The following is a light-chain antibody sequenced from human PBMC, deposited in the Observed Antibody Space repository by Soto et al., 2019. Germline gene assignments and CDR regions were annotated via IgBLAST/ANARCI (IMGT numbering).Light chain of an antibody. J-gene: IGKJ1*01. CDR3: QKYNSAPWT. Sequence: DIQMTQSPSSLSASVGDRITITCRASQCINNYLAWYQQIPGKVPKLLIYAASSLQSGVPSRFSGSVSGTDFTLTISSLQPEDVATYYCQKYNSAPWTFGQGTKVEIK. CDR2: AAS. CDR1: QCINNY. V-gene: IGKV1-27*01.